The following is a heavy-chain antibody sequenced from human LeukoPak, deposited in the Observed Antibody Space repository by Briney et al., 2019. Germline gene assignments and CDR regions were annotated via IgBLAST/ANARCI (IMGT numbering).Heavy chain of an antibody. V-gene: IGHV3-7*03. Sequence: GGSPRLSCAASGFTFSRYWMHWVRQAPGKGLEWVAQIKEDGSERFYVDSVKGRFIISRNNVKNALFLQMDSLGADDTALYYCARDKAVSDIGGSKFDHWGQGTLVTVSS. J-gene: IGHJ4*02. CDR3: ARDKAVSDIGGSKFDH. CDR2: IKEDGSER. D-gene: IGHD4-23*01. CDR1: GFTFSRYW.